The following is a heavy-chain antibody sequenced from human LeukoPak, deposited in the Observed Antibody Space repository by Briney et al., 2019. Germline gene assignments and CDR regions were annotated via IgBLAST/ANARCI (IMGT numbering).Heavy chain of an antibody. Sequence: GGSLRLSCAASGFTFSSYAMSWVRQAPGKGLEWVSGISGSGGSTYYADSVKGRFTISRDNSKNTLYLQMNSLRAEDTALYYCAEVRAYCGGDCYSDAFDIWGQGTVVTVSS. CDR1: GFTFSSYA. CDR2: ISGSGGST. V-gene: IGHV3-23*01. CDR3: AEVRAYCGGDCYSDAFDI. J-gene: IGHJ3*02. D-gene: IGHD2-21*02.